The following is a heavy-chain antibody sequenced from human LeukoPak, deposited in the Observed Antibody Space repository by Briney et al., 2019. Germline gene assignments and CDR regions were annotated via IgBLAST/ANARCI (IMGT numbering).Heavy chain of an antibody. CDR1: GYTFTSYG. D-gene: IGHD6-13*01. CDR2: ISAYNGNT. V-gene: IGHV1-18*01. CDR3: ARDSLAAAGRRRYYYYGMDV. Sequence: ASVKVSCKASGYTFTSYGISWVRQAPGQGLEWMGWISAYNGNTNYAQKLQGRVTMTTDTSTSTAYMELRSLRSDDTAVYYCARDSLAAAGRRRYYYYGMDVWGQGTTVTVFS. J-gene: IGHJ6*02.